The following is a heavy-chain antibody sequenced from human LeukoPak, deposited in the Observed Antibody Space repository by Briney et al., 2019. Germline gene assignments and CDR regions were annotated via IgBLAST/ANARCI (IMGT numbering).Heavy chain of an antibody. J-gene: IGHJ6*03. CDR3: ARDVWAAAGTASDYYYYYYMDV. CDR2: IYTSGST. D-gene: IGHD6-13*01. CDR1: GGSISSYY. Sequence: ASETLSLTCTVSGGSISSYYWSWIRQPAGRGLEWIGRIYTSGSTNYNPSLKSRVTMSVDTSKNQFSLKLSSVTAADTAVYYRARDVWAAAGTASDYYYYYYMDVWGKGTTVTVPS. V-gene: IGHV4-4*07.